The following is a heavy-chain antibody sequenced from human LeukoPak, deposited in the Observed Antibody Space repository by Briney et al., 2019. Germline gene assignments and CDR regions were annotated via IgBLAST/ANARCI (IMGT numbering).Heavy chain of an antibody. CDR3: ANHRGYSTNWFDP. D-gene: IGHD5-12*01. J-gene: IGHJ5*02. CDR1: GFTFSSYA. Sequence: RGSLRLSCAASGFTFSSYAVSWVRQAPAKGLEWVSTITGSGGGAYYADSVKGRFTISRDNSKNTLYLQMNSLRAEDTAVYYCANHRGYSTNWFDPWGQGTLVTVSS. CDR2: ITGSGGGA. V-gene: IGHV3-23*01.